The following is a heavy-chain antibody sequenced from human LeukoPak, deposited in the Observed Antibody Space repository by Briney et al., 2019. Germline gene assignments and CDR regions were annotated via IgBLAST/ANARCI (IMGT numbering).Heavy chain of an antibody. D-gene: IGHD5-12*01. V-gene: IGHV3-23*01. CDR3: AHSGYDRPYYFDY. Sequence: GGSLRLSCAASGFTFSSYAMSWVRQAPGKGLEWVSAISGSGGSTYYADSVKGRFTISRDNSKNTLYLQMSSLRAEDTAVYYCAHSGYDRPYYFDYWGQGTLVTVSS. J-gene: IGHJ4*02. CDR2: ISGSGGST. CDR1: GFTFSSYA.